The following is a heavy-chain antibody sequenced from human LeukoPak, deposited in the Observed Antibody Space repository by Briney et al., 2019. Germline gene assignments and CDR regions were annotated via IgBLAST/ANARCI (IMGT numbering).Heavy chain of an antibody. V-gene: IGHV1-2*02. Sequence: ASVKVSCKASGYTFTCYDMHWGRQAPGQGLEWMGGINPNSGGTNYAQKVQGRVTMTRDTPISTAYMQLSRLRSDDTAVYYCARSYPLLVFDYWGEGTLVTVSS. D-gene: IGHD2-2*01. CDR3: ARSYPLLVFDY. J-gene: IGHJ4*02. CDR2: INPNSGGT. CDR1: GYTFTCYD.